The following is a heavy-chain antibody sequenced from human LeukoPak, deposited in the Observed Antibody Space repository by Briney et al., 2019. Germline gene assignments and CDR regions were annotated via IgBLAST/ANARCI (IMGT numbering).Heavy chain of an antibody. J-gene: IGHJ4*02. CDR2: IKQDGSEK. Sequence: QPGGSLRLSCAASGFTFSSYWMSRVRQAPGKGLEWVANIKQDGSEKYYVDSVKGRFTISRDNAKNSLYLQMNSLRAEDTAVYYCARLGFGELDYEADEWGQGTLVTVSS. CDR3: ARLGFGELDYEADE. V-gene: IGHV3-7*01. D-gene: IGHD3-10*01. CDR1: GFTFSSYW.